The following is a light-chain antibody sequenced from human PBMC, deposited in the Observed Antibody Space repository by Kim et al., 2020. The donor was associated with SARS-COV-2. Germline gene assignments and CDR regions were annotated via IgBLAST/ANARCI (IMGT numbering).Light chain of an antibody. CDR3: QQYYAWPHT. CDR2: GAS. Sequence: RVLTQSPATLSVSPGESATLSCRASDGLSINLAWYQHIPGQAPRLLIYGASTRATGIPGRFSGSGSGTEFTLTINNLKSEDSATYYCQQYYAWPHTFGQGTKLEIK. J-gene: IGKJ2*01. CDR1: DGLSIN. V-gene: IGKV3-15*01.